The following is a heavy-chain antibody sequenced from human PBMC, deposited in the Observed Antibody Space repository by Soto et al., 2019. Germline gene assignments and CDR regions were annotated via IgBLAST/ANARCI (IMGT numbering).Heavy chain of an antibody. Sequence: QVQLVQSGAEVKKPGASVKVSCKASGYTFTSYGISWVRQAPGQGLEWMGWISAYNGNTNYAQKLQGRVTMTTDTSTSRADMGLRSLRSDETAVYYCARDEGIAVAGAYYYGMDVWGQGTPVTVSS. D-gene: IGHD6-19*01. CDR2: ISAYNGNT. CDR3: ARDEGIAVAGAYYYGMDV. V-gene: IGHV1-18*01. CDR1: GYTFTSYG. J-gene: IGHJ6*02.